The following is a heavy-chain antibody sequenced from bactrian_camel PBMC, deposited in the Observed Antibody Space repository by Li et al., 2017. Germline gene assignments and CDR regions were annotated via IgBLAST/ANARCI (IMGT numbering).Heavy chain of an antibody. J-gene: IGHJ4*01. D-gene: IGHD6*01. CDR2: IDSDGST. CDR3: AALWIEGSCRIPSGPPH. V-gene: IGHV3S53*01. Sequence: VQLVESGGGSVQSGGSLRLSCVISGFGYRPNCMGWFRQAPGKEREGVAAIDSDGSTSYADSVKGRFTISQDNAKNTLYLQMNSLIPEDSAMYYCAALWIEGSCRIPSGPPHWGQGTQVTVS. CDR1: GFGYRPNC.